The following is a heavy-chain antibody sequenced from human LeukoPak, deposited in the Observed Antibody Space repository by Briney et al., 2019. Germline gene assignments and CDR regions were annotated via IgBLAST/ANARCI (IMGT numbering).Heavy chain of an antibody. Sequence: ASVKVSCKASGGTFSSYAISWVRQAPGQGLEWMGGIIPIFGTANYAQKFQGRVTITADESTSTAYMELSSLRSEDTAVYYCVRTPLNWGADYWGQGTLVTVPS. V-gene: IGHV1-69*13. J-gene: IGHJ4*02. CDR1: GGTFSSYA. D-gene: IGHD7-27*01. CDR2: IIPIFGTA. CDR3: VRTPLNWGADY.